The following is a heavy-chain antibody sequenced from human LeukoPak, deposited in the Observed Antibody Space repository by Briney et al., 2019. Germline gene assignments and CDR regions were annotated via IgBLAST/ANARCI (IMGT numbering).Heavy chain of an antibody. V-gene: IGHV3-30*18. CDR3: AKDQGALVAGMGGGYFDY. J-gene: IGHJ4*02. D-gene: IGHD6-19*01. CDR1: GFTFSSYG. Sequence: GGSLRLSCAASGFTFSSYGMHWVRQAPGKGLEWVAVISYDRSNKYYADSVKGRFTISRDNSKNTLYLQMNSLRAEDTAVYYCAKDQGALVAGMGGGYFDYWGQGTLVTVSS. CDR2: ISYDRSNK.